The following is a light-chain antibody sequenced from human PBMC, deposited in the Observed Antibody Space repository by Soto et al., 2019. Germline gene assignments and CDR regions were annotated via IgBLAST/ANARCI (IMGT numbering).Light chain of an antibody. Sequence: QSVLTQPASVSGSPGQSITISCTGTSSDVGTYNLVSWYQQHPGKAPKLMIYEGSKRPSGVSNRFSGSKSGNTASLTISGLQAEDEADYYCCSYAGTGTFYVFGTGTKVTV. CDR1: SSDVGTYNL. CDR3: CSYAGTGTFYV. CDR2: EGS. V-gene: IGLV2-23*01. J-gene: IGLJ1*01.